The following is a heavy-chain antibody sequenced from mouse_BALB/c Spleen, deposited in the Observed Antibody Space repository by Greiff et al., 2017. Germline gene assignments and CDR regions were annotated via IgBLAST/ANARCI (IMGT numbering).Heavy chain of an antibody. D-gene: IGHD1-1*01. J-gene: IGHJ4*01. V-gene: IGHV5-15*02. Sequence: EVQVVESGGGLVQPGGSRKLSCAASGFTFSDYGMAWVRQAPGKGPEWVAFISNLAYSIYYADTVTGRFTISRENAKNTLYLEMSSLRSEDTAMYYCARSLITTVVATRAMDYWGQGTSVTVSS. CDR1: GFTFSDYG. CDR3: ARSLITTVVATRAMDY. CDR2: ISNLAYSI.